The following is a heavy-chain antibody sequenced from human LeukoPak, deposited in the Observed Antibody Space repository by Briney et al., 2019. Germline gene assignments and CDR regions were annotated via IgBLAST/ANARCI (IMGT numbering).Heavy chain of an antibody. Sequence: GGSLRLSCAASGFTFDDYAMHWVRQAPGKGLEWVSLISGDGGSTYYADFVKGRFTISRDNAQKSLYLQMNSLRAEDTAVYYCARVGYSSGWYFDYWGQGTLVTVSS. D-gene: IGHD6-19*01. V-gene: IGHV3-43*02. CDR1: GFTFDDYA. J-gene: IGHJ4*02. CDR2: ISGDGGST. CDR3: ARVGYSSGWYFDY.